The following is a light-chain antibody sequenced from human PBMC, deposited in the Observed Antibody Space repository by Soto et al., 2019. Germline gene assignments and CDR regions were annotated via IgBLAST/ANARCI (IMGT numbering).Light chain of an antibody. CDR1: SSDVGGYSY. V-gene: IGLV2-14*01. J-gene: IGLJ1*01. CDR2: DVS. CDR3: ASYTTSSTSV. Sequence: QSALTQPASVSGSPGQSIAISCTGTSSDVGGYSYVSWYQQQPGKAPKLVISDVSNRPSGVSDRFSGSKSCNTASLTIPGLQTEDEADYYCASYTTSSTSVSGPGTRSPS.